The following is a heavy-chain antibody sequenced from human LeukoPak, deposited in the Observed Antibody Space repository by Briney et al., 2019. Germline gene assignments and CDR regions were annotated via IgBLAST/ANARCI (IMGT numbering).Heavy chain of an antibody. Sequence: GGSLRLSCAASGFTFITCGMHWVRQAPGKGLEWVSFIQYDGSRKNYVDSVKGRFTISRDNSKNTLYLQMFSLRPEDTAVYFCAKDLILWGQGTVVTVSS. CDR1: GFTFITCG. CDR2: IQYDGSRK. J-gene: IGHJ3*01. CDR3: AKDLIL. V-gene: IGHV3-30*02.